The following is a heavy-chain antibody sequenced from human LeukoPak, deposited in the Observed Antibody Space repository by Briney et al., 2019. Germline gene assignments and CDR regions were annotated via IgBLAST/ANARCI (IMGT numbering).Heavy chain of an antibody. CDR2: IRSNPYGGTT. D-gene: IGHD6-19*01. Sequence: GGSLRLSCAASGFAFDDYGMSWVRQAPGKGLEWVGFIRSNPYGGTTEYAASVKGRFTISRDDSKSIAYLQMNSLKTEDTAVYYCYLGSGLYWGQGTLVTVSS. V-gene: IGHV3-49*04. CDR1: GFAFDDYG. J-gene: IGHJ4*02. CDR3: YLGSGLY.